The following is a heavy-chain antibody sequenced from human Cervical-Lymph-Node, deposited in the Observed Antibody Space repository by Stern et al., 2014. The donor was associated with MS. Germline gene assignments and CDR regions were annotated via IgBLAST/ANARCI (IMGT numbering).Heavy chain of an antibody. CDR1: GGSISSGGYY. CDR2: IYYSGST. D-gene: IGHD6-19*01. Sequence: QLQLQESGPGLVQPSQTLSLTCTVSGGSISSGGYYWSWIRQHQGKGLEWIGYIYYSGSTYYNPSLKSLVTISVDTSKNQFSLKLSSVTAADTAVYYCARLSVAGPDAFDIWGQGTMVTVSS. J-gene: IGHJ3*02. V-gene: IGHV4-31*01. CDR3: ARLSVAGPDAFDI.